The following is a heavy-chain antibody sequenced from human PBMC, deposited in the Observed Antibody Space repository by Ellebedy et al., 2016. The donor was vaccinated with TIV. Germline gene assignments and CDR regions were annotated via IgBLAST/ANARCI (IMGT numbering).Heavy chain of an antibody. CDR1: GGSISSYY. V-gene: IGHV4-59*08. Sequence: MPSETLSLTCTVSGGSISSYYWSWIRQPPGKGLEWIGEIYHSGSTNYNPSLKSRVTISVDKSKNQFSLKLSSVTAADTAVYYCARRGYSYGYFDYWGQGTLVTVSS. CDR2: IYHSGST. CDR3: ARRGYSYGYFDY. J-gene: IGHJ4*02. D-gene: IGHD5-18*01.